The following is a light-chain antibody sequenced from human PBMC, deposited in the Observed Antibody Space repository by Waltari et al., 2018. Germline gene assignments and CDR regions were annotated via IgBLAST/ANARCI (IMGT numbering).Light chain of an antibody. J-gene: IGKJ2*01. Sequence: DIALTQSPLSLSVTPGEPASISCRSRLSLLHSNKFNYFAWYLQKPGQSPQLLIYLGSNLASGVPDRFSGSGSGTDFTLNISRVEAEDVGVYYCMQALQTPRTFGQGTRLEIK. V-gene: IGKV2-28*01. CDR3: MQALQTPRT. CDR1: LSLLHSNKFNY. CDR2: LGS.